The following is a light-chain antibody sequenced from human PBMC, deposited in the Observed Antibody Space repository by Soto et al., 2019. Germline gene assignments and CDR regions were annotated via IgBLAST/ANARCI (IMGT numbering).Light chain of an antibody. CDR3: QQYYSTPRT. CDR1: QSVLYSSNNKNY. V-gene: IGKV4-1*01. J-gene: IGKJ1*01. CDR2: WAS. Sequence: DIVMTQSPDSLAVSLGERATINCKSSQSVLYSSNNKNYLAWYQQQPGQPPQLLIYWASTRESGVPDRFSGRGSGTDFTLTISSRQAEDVAVYYCQQYYSTPRTFGQGTKVEIK.